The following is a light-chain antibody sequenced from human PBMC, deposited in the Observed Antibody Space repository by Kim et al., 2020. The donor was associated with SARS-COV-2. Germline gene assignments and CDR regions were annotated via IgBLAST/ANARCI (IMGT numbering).Light chain of an antibody. V-gene: IGLV1-44*01. CDR2: DNN. CDR1: ITNSGSNT. J-gene: IGLJ2*01. Sequence: VIISCSGSITNSGSNTVNWYQHLPGTAPKLLVYDNNQRPSGVPDRFSGSKSGTSASLVISGLQSEDEDDYYCTTWDDSLDGLLFGGGTKVTVL. CDR3: TTWDDSLDGLL.